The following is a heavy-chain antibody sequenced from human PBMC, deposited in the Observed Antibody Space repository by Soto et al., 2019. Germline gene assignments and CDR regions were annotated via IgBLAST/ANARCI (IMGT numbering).Heavy chain of an antibody. Sequence: GGSLRLSCAASGFTFSSYAMSWIRQAPGKGLEWVSAISGSGGSTYYADSVKGRFTISRDNSKNTRYLQMNSLRAEHTAVYYWATGGSESQLLACCDPWGQGTLVTVSS. CDR3: ATGGSESQLLACCDP. J-gene: IGHJ5*02. CDR2: ISGSGGST. V-gene: IGHV3-23*01. CDR1: GFTFSSYA. D-gene: IGHD2-2*01.